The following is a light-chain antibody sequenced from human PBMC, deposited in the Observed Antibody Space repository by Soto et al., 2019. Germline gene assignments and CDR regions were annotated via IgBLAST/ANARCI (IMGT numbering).Light chain of an antibody. CDR3: LQYSNGPRT. Sequence: TVMTQSPATLSVSPVEGATLSCRASQSVGSSLAWYQHKPGQAPRLLIYGATTRATGIPARFSGSGYGAEFTLTINSLQSEDFALYYCLQYSNGPRTFGQGPKV. CDR1: QSVGSS. V-gene: IGKV3-15*01. J-gene: IGKJ1*01. CDR2: GAT.